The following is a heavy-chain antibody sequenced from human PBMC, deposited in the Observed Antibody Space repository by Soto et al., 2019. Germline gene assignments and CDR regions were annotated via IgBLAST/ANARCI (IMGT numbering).Heavy chain of an antibody. CDR3: ARPRGDGYNSFDY. CDR1: GYTFTSYD. D-gene: IGHD5-18*01. J-gene: IGHJ4*02. V-gene: IGHV1-8*01. Sequence: QVQLVQSGAEVKKPGASVKVSCKASGYTFTSYDINWVRQATGQGLEWMAWMDPNSDKTGYAQKFQGRVTMTRNTSISTAYLELSILRSEDTAVYHCARPRGDGYNSFDYWGQGTLVTVSS. CDR2: MDPNSDKT.